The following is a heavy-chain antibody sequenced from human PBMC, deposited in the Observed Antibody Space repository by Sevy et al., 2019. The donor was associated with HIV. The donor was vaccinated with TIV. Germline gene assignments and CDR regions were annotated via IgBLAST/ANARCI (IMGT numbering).Heavy chain of an antibody. V-gene: IGHV1-24*01. D-gene: IGHD3-22*01. Sequence: ASVKVSCKVSGYSVSDLSIHWVRQAPGKGLEWMGGYDPEDGETIYAQKFQGRVTMTEDTSTDTAYMELSSLRSEDTAVDYCATSPDYYDSSRDAFDIWGQGTMVTVSS. J-gene: IGHJ3*02. CDR3: ATSPDYYDSSRDAFDI. CDR1: GYSVSDLS. CDR2: YDPEDGET.